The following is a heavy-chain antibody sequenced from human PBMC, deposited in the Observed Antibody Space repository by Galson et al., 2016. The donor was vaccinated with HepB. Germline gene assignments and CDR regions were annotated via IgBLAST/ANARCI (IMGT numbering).Heavy chain of an antibody. CDR3: ARDALPGITETIES. CDR1: GFIFSDYG. CDR2: ISSSSSYI. J-gene: IGHJ4*02. V-gene: IGHV3-21*01. Sequence: SLRLSCAASGFIFSDYGMNWVRQAPGKGLEWVSSISSSSSYIYYAGSLKGRFTISRDNAKNSLYLQMNSLTVDDTAVYYCARDALPGITETIESWGQGTLVTVSS. D-gene: IGHD6-13*01.